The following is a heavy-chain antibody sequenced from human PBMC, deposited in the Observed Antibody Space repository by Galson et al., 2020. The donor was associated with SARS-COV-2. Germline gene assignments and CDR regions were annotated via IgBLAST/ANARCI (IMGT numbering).Heavy chain of an antibody. Sequence: ETSETLSLTCTVSRGSITGHYWSWIRQPPGKGLEWIGYISDSGTTNFNPSLKSRVTMSLDTPKHQFSLKVNSVTAADTAVYYCAKLAEGRRPSEDYWGRGTLVTVSS. V-gene: IGHV4-59*08. CDR3: AKLAEGRRPSEDY. CDR1: RGSITGHY. CDR2: ISDSGTT. J-gene: IGHJ4*02.